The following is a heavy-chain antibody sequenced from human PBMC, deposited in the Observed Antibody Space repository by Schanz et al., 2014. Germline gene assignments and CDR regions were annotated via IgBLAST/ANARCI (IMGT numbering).Heavy chain of an antibody. Sequence: EVQLVESGGGFVQPGGSLRLSCAASGFTLSNSDMHWVRQGTGKGLEWVSTIGYLGDTYYPDSVKGRFTISRDNSRNTLYLQMNSLRTEDTAVYYCASPSWDSDYGTYFDFWGQGTLVTVSS. D-gene: IGHD5-12*01. J-gene: IGHJ4*02. CDR2: IGYLGDT. V-gene: IGHV3-13*01. CDR1: GFTLSNSD. CDR3: ASPSWDSDYGTYFDF.